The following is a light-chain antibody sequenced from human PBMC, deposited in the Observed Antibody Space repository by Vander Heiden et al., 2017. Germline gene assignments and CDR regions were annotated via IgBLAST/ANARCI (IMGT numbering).Light chain of an antibody. J-gene: IGKJ4*01. V-gene: IGKV3-15*01. CDR1: QSVSSN. Sequence: EIVMTQSPATQSVSPGERATLSCRASQSVSSNLAWYQQKPGQAPRLLIYGASTRATGIPARFSGNGSGTEFTLTISSLQSEDFAVYYCQQYNNWPPLTFGGGTKVEIK. CDR3: QQYNNWPPLT. CDR2: GAS.